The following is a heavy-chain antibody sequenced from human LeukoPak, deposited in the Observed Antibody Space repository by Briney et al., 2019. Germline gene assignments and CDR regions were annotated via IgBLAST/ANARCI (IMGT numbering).Heavy chain of an antibody. Sequence: PGGSLRLSCAASGFTFSSYWMHWVRQAPEKGLVWVSRINSDGSSTSYAGSVKGRFTISRDNAKNTLYLQMNSLRAEDTAVYYCARDGDGDYVDYWGQGTLVTVSS. J-gene: IGHJ4*02. D-gene: IGHD2-21*02. CDR2: INSDGSST. CDR3: ARDGDGDYVDY. V-gene: IGHV3-74*01. CDR1: GFTFSSYW.